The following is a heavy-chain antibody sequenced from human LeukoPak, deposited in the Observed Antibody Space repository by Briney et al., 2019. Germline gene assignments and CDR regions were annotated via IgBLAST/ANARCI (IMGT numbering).Heavy chain of an antibody. D-gene: IGHD3-3*01. CDR1: GGSISSGGYY. Sequence: PSETLSLTCTDSGGSISSGGYYWSWIRQPPGKGLEWIGEINHSGSTNYNPSLKSRVTISVDTSKNQFSLKLSSVTAADTAVYYCAREQITIFGVAKYRFDYWGQGTLVTVSS. V-gene: IGHV4-39*07. CDR2: INHSGST. J-gene: IGHJ4*02. CDR3: AREQITIFGVAKYRFDY.